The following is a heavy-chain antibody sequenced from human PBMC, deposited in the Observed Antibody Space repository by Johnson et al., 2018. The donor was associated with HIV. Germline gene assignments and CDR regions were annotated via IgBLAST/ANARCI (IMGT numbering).Heavy chain of an antibody. Sequence: VQLVESGGGVVQPGRSLRLSCAASGFTFSSYAMHWVRQAPGKGLEWVVVISYDGSNKYYADSVKGRFTISRDNSKNTLYLQMNSLRAEDTAVYYCAREWELLGSAFDIWGQGTMVTVSS. CDR2: ISYDGSNK. J-gene: IGHJ3*02. V-gene: IGHV3-30-3*01. CDR3: AREWELLGSAFDI. CDR1: GFTFSSYA. D-gene: IGHD1-26*01.